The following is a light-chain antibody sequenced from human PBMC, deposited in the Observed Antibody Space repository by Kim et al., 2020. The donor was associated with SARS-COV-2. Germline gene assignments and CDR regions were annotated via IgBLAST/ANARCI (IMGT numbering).Light chain of an antibody. Sequence: SVTISCPGTSSDVGGYNYVSWYQQHPGKAPKLMIYDVSKRPSGVPDRFSGSKSGNTASLTISGLQAEDEADYYCCSYAGSYTFHYVFGTGTKVTVL. CDR3: CSYAGSYTFHYV. J-gene: IGLJ1*01. CDR2: DVS. V-gene: IGLV2-11*01. CDR1: SSDVGGYNY.